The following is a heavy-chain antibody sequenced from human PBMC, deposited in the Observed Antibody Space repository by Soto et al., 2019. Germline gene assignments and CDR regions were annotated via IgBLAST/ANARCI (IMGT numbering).Heavy chain of an antibody. CDR3: ARDPQHYYYYDIDV. CDR1: GFTFSSYG. V-gene: IGHV3-33*01. Sequence: GGSLRLSCAASGFTFSSYGMHWVRQAPGKGLEWVAVIWYDGSNKYYADSVKGRFTISRDNSKNTLYLQMNSLRAEDTAVYYCARDPQHYYYYDIDVWGQGTTVTVSS. J-gene: IGHJ6*02. D-gene: IGHD2-2*01. CDR2: IWYDGSNK.